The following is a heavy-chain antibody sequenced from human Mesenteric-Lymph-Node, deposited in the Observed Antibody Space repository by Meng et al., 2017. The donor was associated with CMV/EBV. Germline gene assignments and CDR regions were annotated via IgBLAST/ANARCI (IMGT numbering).Heavy chain of an antibody. Sequence: SETLSLTCSVSGDSVSSGSDYWTWIRQPPGKGLEWIGYIYHTGTTIYNPSVRSRITVSLDKSKNQFSLNLTSVTAADTAVYFCAREHYTGRSRFFDSWGQGRLVTVSS. J-gene: IGHJ4*02. CDR1: GDSVSSGSDY. D-gene: IGHD3-10*01. CDR2: IYHTGTT. CDR3: AREHYTGRSRFFDS. V-gene: IGHV4-61*01.